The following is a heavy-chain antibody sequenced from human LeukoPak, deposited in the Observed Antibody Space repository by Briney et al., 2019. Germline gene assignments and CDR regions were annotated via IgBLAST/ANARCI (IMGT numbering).Heavy chain of an antibody. CDR3: ARHRGGFDL. Sequence: SETLSLTCTVSGYSISSGYYWGWIRQPPGKGLEWIGEINHSGSTNYNPSLKSRVTISVDTSKNQFSLKLSSVTAADTAAYYCARHRGGFDLWGQGTMVTVSS. CDR2: INHSGST. J-gene: IGHJ3*01. V-gene: IGHV4-38-2*02. D-gene: IGHD2-15*01. CDR1: GYSISSGYY.